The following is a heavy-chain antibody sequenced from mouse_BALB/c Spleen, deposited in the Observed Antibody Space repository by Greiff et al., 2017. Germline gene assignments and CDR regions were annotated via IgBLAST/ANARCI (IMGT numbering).Heavy chain of an antibody. V-gene: IGHV8-12*01. J-gene: IGHJ3*01. CDR1: GFSLSTSGMG. CDR2: IYWDDDK. Sequence: LKESGPGILQPSQTLSLTCSFSGFSLSTSGMGVSWIRQPSGKGLEWLAHIYWDDDKRYNPSLKSRLTISKDTSSNQVFLKITSVDTADTATYYCARTLTGTGFAYWGQGTLVTVSA. D-gene: IGHD4-1*01. CDR3: ARTLTGTGFAY.